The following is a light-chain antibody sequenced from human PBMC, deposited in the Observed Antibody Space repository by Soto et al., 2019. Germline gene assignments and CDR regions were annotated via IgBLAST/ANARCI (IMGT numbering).Light chain of an antibody. V-gene: IGKV1-12*01. J-gene: IGKJ4*01. CDR3: QQANSFPLT. CDR1: QGIINW. CDR2: TGS. Sequence: DIQMPQSPSSVSASVGDRVSITCRASQGIINWLAWFQQKPGRAPKLLIYTGSSLQSGVPSRFSGTGSGTDFTLTISSLQPEDVATYYCQQANSFPLTFGGGTKVEIK.